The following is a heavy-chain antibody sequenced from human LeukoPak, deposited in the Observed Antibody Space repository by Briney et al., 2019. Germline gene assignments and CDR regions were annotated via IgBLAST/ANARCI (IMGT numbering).Heavy chain of an antibody. Sequence: SETLSLTCTVSGGSISSGGYYWSWIRQHPGKGLEWIGYIYYSGSTYYNPSLKSRVTISVDTSKNQFSLKLSSVTAADTAVYYCARGSSTSLTYYYYMVVWGKGTTVTVSS. J-gene: IGHJ6*03. CDR1: GGSISSGGYY. V-gene: IGHV4-31*03. D-gene: IGHD2-2*01. CDR2: IYYSGST. CDR3: ARGSSTSLTYYYYMVV.